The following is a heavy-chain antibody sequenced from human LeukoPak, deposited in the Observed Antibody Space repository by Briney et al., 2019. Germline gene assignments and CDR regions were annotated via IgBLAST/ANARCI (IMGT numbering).Heavy chain of an antibody. J-gene: IGHJ4*02. D-gene: IGHD3-16*01. CDR2: ISGSGGST. Sequence: GGSLRLSCAASGFTFSSYAMSWVRQAPGKGLEWVSAISGSGGSTYYADSVKGRFTISRDNSKNTLYLQMNSLRAEDTAVYYCAKGPSLGDYRPHDYWGQGTLVTVSS. CDR1: GFTFSSYA. CDR3: AKGPSLGDYRPHDY. V-gene: IGHV3-23*01.